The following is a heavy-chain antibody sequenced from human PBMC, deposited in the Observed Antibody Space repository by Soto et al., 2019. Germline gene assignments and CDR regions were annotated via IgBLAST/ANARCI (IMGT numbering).Heavy chain of an antibody. CDR3: ASGLEGYFDY. CDR1: GFTFSSYS. V-gene: IGHV3-21*01. Sequence: EVQLVESGGGLVKPGGSLRLSCAASGFTFSSYSMNWVRQAPGKGLEWVSSISSSSSYIYYADAVKGRFTISRDNAKNSLYLQMNSLRAEDTAVYYCASGLEGYFDYWGQGTLLTVSS. J-gene: IGHJ4*02. CDR2: ISSSSSYI.